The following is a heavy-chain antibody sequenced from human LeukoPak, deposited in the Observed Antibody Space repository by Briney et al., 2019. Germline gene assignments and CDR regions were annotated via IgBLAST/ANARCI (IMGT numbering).Heavy chain of an antibody. Sequence: GGSLRLSCATSGLIVSNNYMSWVRQAPGGGLEWVSSIFTDGSGGVIKYADSVKGRFTISRDNSKNILYLQMTRLRAEDTAVYYCAKETGSGSPAYDAFDIWGQGTMVTVSS. J-gene: IGHJ3*02. V-gene: IGHV3-53*01. D-gene: IGHD3-10*01. CDR2: IFTDGSGGVI. CDR1: GLIVSNNY. CDR3: AKETGSGSPAYDAFDI.